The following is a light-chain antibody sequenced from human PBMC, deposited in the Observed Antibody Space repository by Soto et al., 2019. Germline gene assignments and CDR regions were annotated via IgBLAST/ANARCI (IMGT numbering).Light chain of an antibody. V-gene: IGKV3-11*01. CDR1: QSVSSY. CDR3: QQRSNWRALT. J-gene: IGKJ4*01. CDR2: DAS. Sequence: EIVLTQSPATLSLSPGERATLSCRASQSVSSYLAWYQQKPGQAPRLLIYDASNRATGIPARFSGSWSGTDFTLTIRSLEPEDFAGYYCQQRSNWRALTFGGGTKVEIK.